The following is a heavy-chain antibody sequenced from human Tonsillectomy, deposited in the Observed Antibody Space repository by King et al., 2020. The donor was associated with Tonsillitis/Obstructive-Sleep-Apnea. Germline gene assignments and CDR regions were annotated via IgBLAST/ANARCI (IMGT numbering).Heavy chain of an antibody. V-gene: IGHV3-15*01. D-gene: IGHD3-22*01. J-gene: IGHJ3*02. CDR1: GFTFSNAW. CDR2: FKSKTDVGTT. CDR3: TTAYYYDSSGYGI. Sequence: VQLVESGGGLVKPGGSLRLSCAASGFTFSNAWMSWVRQAPGKGLEWVGRFKSKTDVGTTDYAAPVKGRFTISRDDSKNTLYLQMNSLKTEDTAVYYCTTAYYYDSSGYGIWGQGTMVTVSS.